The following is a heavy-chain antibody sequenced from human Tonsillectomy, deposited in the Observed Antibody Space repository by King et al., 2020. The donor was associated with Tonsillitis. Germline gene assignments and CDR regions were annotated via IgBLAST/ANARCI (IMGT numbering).Heavy chain of an antibody. D-gene: IGHD2-2*01. CDR1: GYTFTSHD. Sequence: QLVQSGAEVKKPGASVKVSCKASGYTFTSHDINWVRQAAGQGLEWMGWMNPNSGDTGYAQKFQGRVTMTRDTSITTAYMELSSLTSEDTAVYYCARMTECTTNCWFDPWGQGTLVTVSS. V-gene: IGHV1-8*02. J-gene: IGHJ5*02. CDR3: ARMTECTTNCWFDP. CDR2: MNPNSGDT.